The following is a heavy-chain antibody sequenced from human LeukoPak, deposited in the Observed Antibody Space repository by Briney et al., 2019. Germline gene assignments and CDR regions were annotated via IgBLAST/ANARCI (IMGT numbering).Heavy chain of an antibody. J-gene: IGHJ4*02. CDR3: TSPNVDTAMALGY. CDR1: GYTLTELS. D-gene: IGHD5-18*01. Sequence: GASVKVSCKVSGYTLTELSMHWVRQAPGKGLEWMGGFDPEDGETIYAQKFQGRVTMTEDTSTDTAYMGLNSLRSDDTAVYYCTSPNVDTAMALGYWGQGTLVTVSS. V-gene: IGHV1-24*01. CDR2: FDPEDGET.